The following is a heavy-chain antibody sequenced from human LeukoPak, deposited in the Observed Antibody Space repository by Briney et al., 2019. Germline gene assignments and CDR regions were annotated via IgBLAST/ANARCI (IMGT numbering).Heavy chain of an antibody. CDR3: AKSYAPYYYDSSGYYSHFDY. J-gene: IGHJ4*02. D-gene: IGHD3-22*01. CDR1: GFTFSSYA. Sequence: GGSLRLSCAASGFTFSSYAMSWVRRAPGKGLEWVSAISGSGGSTYYADSVKGRFTISRDNSKNTLYLQMNSLRAEDTAVYYCAKSYAPYYYDSSGYYSHFDYWGQGTLVTVSS. V-gene: IGHV3-23*01. CDR2: ISGSGGST.